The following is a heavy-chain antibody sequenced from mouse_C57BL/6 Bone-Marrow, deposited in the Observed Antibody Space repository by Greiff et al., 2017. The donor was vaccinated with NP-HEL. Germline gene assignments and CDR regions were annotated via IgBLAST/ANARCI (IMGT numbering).Heavy chain of an antibody. CDR3: ARPITTVVEGYYFDY. V-gene: IGHV1-82*01. CDR2: IYPGDGDT. Sequence: VQLQQSGPELVKPGASVKISCKASGYAFSSSWMNWVKQRPGKGLEWIGRIYPGDGDTNYNGKFKGKATLTADKSSSTAYMQLSSLTSEDSAVYFCARPITTVVEGYYFDYWGKGTTLTVSS. CDR1: GYAFSSSW. D-gene: IGHD1-1*01. J-gene: IGHJ2*01.